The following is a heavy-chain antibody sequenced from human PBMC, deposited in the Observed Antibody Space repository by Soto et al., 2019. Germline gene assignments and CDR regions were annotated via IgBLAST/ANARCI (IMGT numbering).Heavy chain of an antibody. CDR1: GGSISSSNW. CDR2: IYHSGST. J-gene: IGHJ5*02. CDR3: ARDRSIAAAGTGWFAP. Sequence: SETLSLTCAVSGGSISSSNWWSWVRQPPGKGLEWIGEIYHSGSTNYNPSLKSRVTISVDKSKNQFSLKLSSVTAADTAVYYCARDRSIAAAGTGWFAPWGQGTLVTVSS. D-gene: IGHD6-13*01. V-gene: IGHV4-4*02.